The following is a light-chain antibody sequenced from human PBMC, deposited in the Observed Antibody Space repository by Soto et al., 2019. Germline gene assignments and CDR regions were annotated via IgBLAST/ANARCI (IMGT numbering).Light chain of an antibody. Sequence: DVQMTQPPSTLSASVGDSVTITCRASQSIAASLAWYQLKPGEAPKLLLYDVASLESGVPSRFSGSGSGTEFSRTNRSLHPDYFATYYCQQYDYSRTFGEGTKVEIK. CDR3: QQYDYSRT. J-gene: IGKJ4*01. V-gene: IGKV1-5*01. CDR2: DVA. CDR1: QSIAAS.